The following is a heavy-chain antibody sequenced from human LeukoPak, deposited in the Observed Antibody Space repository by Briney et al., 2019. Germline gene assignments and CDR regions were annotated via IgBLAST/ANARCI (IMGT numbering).Heavy chain of an antibody. CDR2: ISGSGGST. D-gene: IGHD4-17*01. J-gene: IGHJ4*02. CDR3: AGQTTESYFDY. V-gene: IGHV3-23*01. Sequence: GGSLRLSCEGSGFTFSNYAMNWVRQAPGKGLEWVSGISGSGGSTYYVDSVKGRFTISRDNSKNTLYLQMNSLRAEDTAVYYCAGQTTESYFDYWGQGTLVTVSS. CDR1: GFTFSNYA.